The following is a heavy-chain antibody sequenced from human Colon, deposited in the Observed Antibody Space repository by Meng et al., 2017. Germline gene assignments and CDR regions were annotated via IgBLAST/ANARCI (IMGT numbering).Heavy chain of an antibody. Sequence: QVQLQGPGPGMGQPSETRSLACSVSGASVSVNSYWSWVRQPPGRGLEWIGQIDHRGSAYYRPSLNSRVTMSLDKSRNQFSLRLTSVTAADTAVYYCARHGGYYQDFWGQGTLVTVSS. D-gene: IGHD4-23*01. CDR2: IDHRGSA. CDR1: GASVSVNSY. V-gene: IGHV4-4*02. CDR3: ARHGGYYQDF. J-gene: IGHJ4*02.